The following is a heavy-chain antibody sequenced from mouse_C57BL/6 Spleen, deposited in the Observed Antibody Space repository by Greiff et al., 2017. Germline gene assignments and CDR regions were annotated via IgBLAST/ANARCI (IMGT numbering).Heavy chain of an antibody. D-gene: IGHD1-1*01. Sequence: VQLQQSGAELVRPGASVKLSCTASGFNIKDDYMHWVKQRPEQGLEWIGWIDPENGDTEYASKFQGKATITADTSSNTAYLHLSSLTSEDTAVYYCTTGYYGDFDYWGQGTTLTVSS. V-gene: IGHV14-4*01. CDR3: TTGYYGDFDY. CDR2: IDPENGDT. CDR1: GFNIKDDY. J-gene: IGHJ2*01.